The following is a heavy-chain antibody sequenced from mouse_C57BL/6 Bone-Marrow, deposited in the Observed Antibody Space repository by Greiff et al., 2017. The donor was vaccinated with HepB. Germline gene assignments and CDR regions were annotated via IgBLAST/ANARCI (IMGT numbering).Heavy chain of an antibody. Sequence: DAGGGLVQPKGSLKLSCAASGFSFNTYAMNWVRQAPGKGLEWVARIRSKSNNYATYYADSVKDRFTISRDDSESMLYLQMNNLKTEDTAMYYCVRQDGNYFDYWGQGTTLTVSS. J-gene: IGHJ2*01. D-gene: IGHD2-1*01. CDR3: VRQDGNYFDY. CDR1: GFSFNTYA. V-gene: IGHV10-1*01. CDR2: IRSKSNNYAT.